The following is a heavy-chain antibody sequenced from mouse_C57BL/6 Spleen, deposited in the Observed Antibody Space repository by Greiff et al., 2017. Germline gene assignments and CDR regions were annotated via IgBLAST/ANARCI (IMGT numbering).Heavy chain of an antibody. CDR1: GYTFTSYG. V-gene: IGHV1-81*01. CDR2: IYPRSGNT. D-gene: IGHD2-4*01. J-gene: IGHJ2*01. CDR3: ARKGYDYDQNY. Sequence: QVQLQQSGAELAMPGASVKLSCKASGYTFTSYGISWVKQRTGQGLEWIGEIYPRSGNTYYNEKFKGKATLTADKSSSTAYMELRSLTSEDSAVYFCARKGYDYDQNYWGQGTTLTVSS.